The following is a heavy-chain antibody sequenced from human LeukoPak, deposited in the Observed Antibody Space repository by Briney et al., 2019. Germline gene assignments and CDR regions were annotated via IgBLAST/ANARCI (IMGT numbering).Heavy chain of an antibody. D-gene: IGHD3-16*01. CDR2: IYYSGST. CDR1: GGSISNYY. Sequence: SETLSLTCTVSGGSISNYYWSWIRQPPGKGLEWIGYIYYSGSTNYNPSLKSRVTISVDTSKNHFSLKLSSVTAADTAVYYCARDCDITWAFDIWGHGTMVTVSS. V-gene: IGHV4-59*13. J-gene: IGHJ3*02. CDR3: ARDCDITWAFDI.